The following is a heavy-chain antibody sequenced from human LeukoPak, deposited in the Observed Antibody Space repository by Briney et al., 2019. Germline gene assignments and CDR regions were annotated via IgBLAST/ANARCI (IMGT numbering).Heavy chain of an antibody. D-gene: IGHD3-9*01. J-gene: IGHJ4*02. V-gene: IGHV3-11*04. CDR2: ISSSGSTI. CDR1: GFTFSDYY. CDR3: ASYDILTGYHSPFDY. Sequence: GGSLRLSCAASGFTFSDYYMTWIRQAPGKGLEWISYISSSGSTIYYAGSVKGRFTISRDNSQNTLYLQMNSLRVEDTGVYYCASYDILTGYHSPFDYWGQGSLVTVSS.